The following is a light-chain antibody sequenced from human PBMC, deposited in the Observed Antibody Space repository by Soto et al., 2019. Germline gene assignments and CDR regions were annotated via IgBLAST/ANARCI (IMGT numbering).Light chain of an antibody. Sequence: VLTQSPGTLSLSPGEGATLSCRASQRVASDLAWYLQKPGQPPRLLIYDASIRATGIPDRISGSGSERDFTLTISRLGPEDAAVYYCQQYLNSPRTFGQGTKVDIK. CDR2: DAS. J-gene: IGKJ1*01. CDR3: QQYLNSPRT. CDR1: QRVASD. V-gene: IGKV3-20*01.